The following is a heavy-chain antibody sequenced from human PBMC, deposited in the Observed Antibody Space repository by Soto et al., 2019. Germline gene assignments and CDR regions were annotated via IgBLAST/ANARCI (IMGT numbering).Heavy chain of an antibody. CDR3: ARHRAMVRGVNAPFDY. Sequence: QLQLQESGPGLVKPSETLSLTCTVSGGSISSSSYYWGWIRQPPGKGLEWIGSIYYSGSTYYNPSLKSRLTITADPSKNQFSLMLSSVPAADTAVYYWARHRAMVRGVNAPFDYWGQGTLVTVSS. V-gene: IGHV4-39*01. CDR1: GGSISSSSYY. J-gene: IGHJ4*02. CDR2: IYYSGST. D-gene: IGHD3-10*01.